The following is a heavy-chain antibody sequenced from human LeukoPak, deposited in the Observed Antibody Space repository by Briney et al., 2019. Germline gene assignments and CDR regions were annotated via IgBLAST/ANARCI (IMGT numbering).Heavy chain of an antibody. V-gene: IGHV3-30*02. CDR3: AKDFQPYGDYFYPRDF. CDR1: GFNFNIYG. CDR2: IRYDGIKK. Sequence: PGGSVKLSCVGSGFNFNIYGMHWVRQAPGKGLEWVAFIRYDGIKKYYTDSVKGQLTVSRDNSKNTLYLQMDGLGPEDTAVYYCAKDFQPYGDYFYPRDFWGRGTQVTVSS. J-gene: IGHJ4*02. D-gene: IGHD4-17*01.